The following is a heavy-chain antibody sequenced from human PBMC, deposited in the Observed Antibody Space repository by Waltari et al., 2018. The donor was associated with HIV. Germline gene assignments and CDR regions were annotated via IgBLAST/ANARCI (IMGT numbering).Heavy chain of an antibody. V-gene: IGHV3-33*02. CDR2: IWADGSHE. Sequence: QVHLVESGGAVVQSGKSLRLSCAASGFNFSNYAMHWVRQGPGKGLEWLLVIWADGSHESYADFAKGRFTISRDDSDNTLFLYLSGLRVDDTAVYYCARDQHSATNYYGLDVWGQGTTVTVS. J-gene: IGHJ6*02. D-gene: IGHD3-10*01. CDR1: GFNFSNYA. CDR3: ARDQHSATNYYGLDV.